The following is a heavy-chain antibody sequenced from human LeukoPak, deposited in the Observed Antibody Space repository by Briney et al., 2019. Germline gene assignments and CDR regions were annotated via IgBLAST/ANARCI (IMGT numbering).Heavy chain of an antibody. CDR2: IYSGGST. D-gene: IGHD5-18*01. CDR1: GFTVSSNY. CDR3: ARDGGFGYSYGYYYYGMDG. Sequence: GGSLRLSCAASGFTVSSNYMSWVRQAPGKGLEWFSDIYSGGSTYYADSVKGRLTISRDNSKNTLYLQMNSLRAEDTAVYYCARDGGFGYSYGYYYYGMDGWGQGTAVSVSS. J-gene: IGHJ6*02. V-gene: IGHV3-66*01.